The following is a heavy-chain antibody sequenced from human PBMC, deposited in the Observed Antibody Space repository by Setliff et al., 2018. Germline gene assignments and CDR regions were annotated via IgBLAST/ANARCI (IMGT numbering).Heavy chain of an antibody. J-gene: IGHJ4*02. Sequence: PSETLSLTCTVSGGSMNNNYWTWIRQPPGKRLEWIGYIYYSGSTNYNPSLKSRVTISVDTSKNQFSLKLSSVTAADTALYYCTVYNTGSSKDHYWGQGTPVTVSS. D-gene: IGHD2-8*02. CDR3: TVYNTGSSKDHY. V-gene: IGHV4-59*03. CDR1: GGSMNNNY. CDR2: IYYSGST.